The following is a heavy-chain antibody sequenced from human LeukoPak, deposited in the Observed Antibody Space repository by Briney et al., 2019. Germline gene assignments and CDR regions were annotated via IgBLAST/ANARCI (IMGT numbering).Heavy chain of an antibody. Sequence: GASVKVSCKPFGYTFSDYFTHWVRQAPGQGLEWMGWINPKNGGTSYAQKFRGRVTMTRDTSISTAYMELSRLGSDDTAIYYCARGVPYNWNDAGFFDNWGQGTLVTVSS. J-gene: IGHJ4*02. D-gene: IGHD1-20*01. CDR1: GYTFSDYF. V-gene: IGHV1-2*02. CDR2: INPKNGGT. CDR3: ARGVPYNWNDAGFFDN.